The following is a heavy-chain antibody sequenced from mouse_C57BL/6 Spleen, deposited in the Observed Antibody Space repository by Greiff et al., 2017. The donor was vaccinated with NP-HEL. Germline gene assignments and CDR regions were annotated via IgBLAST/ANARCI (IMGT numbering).Heavy chain of an antibody. CDR1: GYAFSSYW. Sequence: VQLKQSGAELVKPGASVKISCKASGYAFSSYWMNWVKQRPGKGLEWIGQIYPGDGDTNYNGKFKGKATLTADKSSSTAYMQLSSLTSEDSAVYFCAKITTVVARDYAMDYWGQGTSVTVSS. D-gene: IGHD1-1*01. CDR3: AKITTVVARDYAMDY. J-gene: IGHJ4*01. CDR2: IYPGDGDT. V-gene: IGHV1-80*01.